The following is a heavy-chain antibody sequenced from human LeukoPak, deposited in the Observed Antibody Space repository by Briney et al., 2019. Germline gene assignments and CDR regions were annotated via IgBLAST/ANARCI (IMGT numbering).Heavy chain of an antibody. J-gene: IGHJ5*02. CDR2: INPSCGST. CDR3: SREPLGPRTAPDGGFDP. V-gene: IGHV1-46*01. D-gene: IGHD1-1*01. CDR1: GCTFTSYN. Sequence: ASVKVSCKASGCTFTSYNMHWVRQAPGPGHEWMGIINPSCGSTSYAQKFQGRVTMTRDMSTTTVYIELSSLRSDDTAADYCSREPLGPRTAPDGGFDPWGQGTLVTVSS.